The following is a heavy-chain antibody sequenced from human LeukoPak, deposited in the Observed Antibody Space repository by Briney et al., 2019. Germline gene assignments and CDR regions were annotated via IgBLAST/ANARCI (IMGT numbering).Heavy chain of an antibody. CDR1: GGSFSGYY. CDR3: ARGLHPLTGSSGYFDY. V-gene: IGHV4-34*01. Sequence: SETLSLTCAVYGGSFSGYYWSWIRQPPGKGLEWIGDINHSGSTNYNPSLKSRVTISVDTSKNQFSLKLSSVTAADTAVYYCARGLHPLTGSSGYFDYWGQGTLVTVSS. J-gene: IGHJ4*02. CDR2: INHSGST. D-gene: IGHD3-22*01.